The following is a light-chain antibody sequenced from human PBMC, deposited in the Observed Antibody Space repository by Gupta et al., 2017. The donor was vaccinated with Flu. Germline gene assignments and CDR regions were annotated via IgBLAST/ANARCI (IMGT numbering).Light chain of an antibody. CDR1: QSLLHSNGYNY. J-gene: IGKJ5*01. V-gene: IGKV2-28*01. CDR2: LGS. CDR3: MQALQSPIT. Sequence: VTPGEPASISCRSSQSLLHSNGYNYLHWYLQKPGQSPQLLIYLGSNRASGVPDRFSGSGSGTDFTLKISRVEAEDVGVYYCMQALQSPITFGQGTRLEIK.